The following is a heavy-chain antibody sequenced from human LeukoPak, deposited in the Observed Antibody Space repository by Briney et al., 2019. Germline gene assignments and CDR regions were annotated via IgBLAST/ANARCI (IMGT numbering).Heavy chain of an antibody. CDR3: ATYYWTRCVLRNFDH. J-gene: IGHJ4*02. D-gene: IGHD1-20*01. CDR1: GFTFSNYV. CDR2: ISVCSDST. V-gene: IGHV3-23*01. Sequence: GGSLRLSCAASGFTFSNYVMSWVRQAPGKGLEWVSVISVCSDSTYYADSVKGRFTLSRDNLQNTLYLQMSSLRAEHTAVYYCATYYWTRCVLRNFDHWGEGTLVSVAS.